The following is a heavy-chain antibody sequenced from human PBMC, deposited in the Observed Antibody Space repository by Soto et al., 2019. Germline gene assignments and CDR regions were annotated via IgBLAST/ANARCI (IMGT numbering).Heavy chain of an antibody. CDR3: ARAHGYGPELDY. D-gene: IGHD5-18*01. CDR1: GFTFSEYA. J-gene: IGHJ4*02. Sequence: PGGSLRLSCAASGFTFSEYAVHWVRQAPGRGLQWVAVISYDGSNKYYADSVKGRFTISRDNSKNTLYLQMNSLRAEDTAVYYCARAHGYGPELDYWGQGTLVTVSS. V-gene: IGHV3-30-3*01. CDR2: ISYDGSNK.